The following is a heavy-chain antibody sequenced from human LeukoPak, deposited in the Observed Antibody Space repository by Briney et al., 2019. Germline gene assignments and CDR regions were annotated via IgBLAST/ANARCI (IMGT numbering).Heavy chain of an antibody. D-gene: IGHD2-2*01. V-gene: IGHV1-69*13. CDR1: GGTLSSYA. Sequence: SVKVSCKASGGTLSSYAISWVRQAPGQGLEWMGGIIPIFGTANYTQKFQGRVTITADESTSTAYMELSSLRSEDTAVYYCARAAQLLLRDYYYMDVWGKGTTVTVSS. CDR3: ARAAQLLLRDYYYMDV. CDR2: IIPIFGTA. J-gene: IGHJ6*03.